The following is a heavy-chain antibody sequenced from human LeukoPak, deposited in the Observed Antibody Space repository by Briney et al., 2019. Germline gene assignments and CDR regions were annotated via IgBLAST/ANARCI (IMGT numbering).Heavy chain of an antibody. J-gene: IGHJ4*02. V-gene: IGHV1-18*01. D-gene: IGHD4-17*01. CDR2: ISAYNGNT. CDR1: GYTFTSYG. CDR3: ARWVDDYGDYDY. Sequence: ASVKVSCKASGYTFTSYGISWVRQAPGQGLEWMGWISAYNGNTNYAQKLQGRVTMTTDTSTSTAYMELRSLRSDDTAVYYRARWVDDYGDYDYWGQGTLVTVSS.